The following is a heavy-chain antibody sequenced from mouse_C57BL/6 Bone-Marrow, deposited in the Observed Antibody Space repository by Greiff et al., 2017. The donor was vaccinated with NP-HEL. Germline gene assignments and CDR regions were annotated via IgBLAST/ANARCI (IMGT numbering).Heavy chain of an antibody. CDR3: ARAFRLRLAWFAY. CDR1: GYTFTSYW. V-gene: IGHV1-64*01. J-gene: IGHJ3*01. CDR2: IHPTSGST. D-gene: IGHD2-2*01. Sequence: QVQLQQSGAELVKPGATVKLSCKACGYTFTSYWMHWVKQRPGQGLEWIGMIHPTSGSTNYNEKFKSKATLTVDKSSSTAYMQLSSLTSEDSAVYYCARAFRLRLAWFAYWGQGTLVTVSA.